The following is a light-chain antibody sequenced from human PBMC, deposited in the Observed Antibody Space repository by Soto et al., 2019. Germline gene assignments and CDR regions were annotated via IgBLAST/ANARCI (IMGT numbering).Light chain of an antibody. J-gene: IGKJ1*01. CDR2: GAS. Sequence: EIVLTQSPGTLSVPPGERATLSCRASQSISSNQLAWYQQKPGQATSLLIYGASKRATGIPDRFSGSGSETDFTLTISRLEPEDSAIYYCQQYVSWTFGQGTKVEIK. CDR1: QSISSNQ. CDR3: QQYVSWT. V-gene: IGKV3-20*01.